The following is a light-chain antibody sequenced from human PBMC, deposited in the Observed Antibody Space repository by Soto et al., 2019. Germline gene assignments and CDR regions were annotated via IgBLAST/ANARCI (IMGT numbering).Light chain of an antibody. J-gene: IGKJ1*01. CDR3: QHYSSNSGT. CDR2: DAS. V-gene: IGKV1-5*01. Sequence: DIQMTQSPSTLSASVGDRVTITCRASQRMSGFLAWYQQKPGKAPQLLISDASSLESGVPSWFSGGGSGTAFTLTISSLQPEDFATYYCQHYSSNSGTFGPGTKVDIK. CDR1: QRMSGF.